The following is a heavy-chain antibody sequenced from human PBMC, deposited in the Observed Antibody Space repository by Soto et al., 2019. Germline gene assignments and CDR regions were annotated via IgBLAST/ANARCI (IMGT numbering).Heavy chain of an antibody. CDR3: AKEWYSSGWGYFDY. V-gene: IGHV1-24*01. CDR1: GYTLTEFS. CDR2: FDPEDGET. Sequence: GASVKVSCKVSGYTLTEFSMHWVRQAPGKGLEWMGGFDPEDGETIYAQKFQGRVTMTEDTSTDTAYMEPSSLRSEDTAVYYCAKEWYSSGWGYFDYWGQGTLVTVSS. D-gene: IGHD6-19*01. J-gene: IGHJ4*02.